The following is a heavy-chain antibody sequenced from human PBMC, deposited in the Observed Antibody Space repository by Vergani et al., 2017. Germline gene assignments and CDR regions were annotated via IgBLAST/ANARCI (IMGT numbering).Heavy chain of an antibody. V-gene: IGHV3-74*01. CDR3: AGGYYYTLLGDN. Sequence: EVQLVESGGALLQPGGSLRLSCAASGFTFSDYWMHWVRQAPGKGLEWVSRIDGDGSTTDYADSVKGRFTISRDNVKNTVYLQITRLRVEDTAVYYCAGGYYYTLLGDNWGQGTLVSVSS. D-gene: IGHD3-22*01. J-gene: IGHJ4*02. CDR2: IDGDGSTT. CDR1: GFTFSDYW.